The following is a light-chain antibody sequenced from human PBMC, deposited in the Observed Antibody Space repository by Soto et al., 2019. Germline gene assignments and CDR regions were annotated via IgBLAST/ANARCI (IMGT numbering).Light chain of an antibody. V-gene: IGKV3-15*01. Sequence: EIVMTQSPATLSVSPGERATLSCRASQSVSSNLAWYQQKPGQAPRLLIYDESARATGIPARFSGSGSGTEFTLTISSLQYEDFAVYYCQQYNGWQVTLGPGTKVDIK. CDR2: DES. CDR1: QSVSSN. CDR3: QQYNGWQVT. J-gene: IGKJ3*01.